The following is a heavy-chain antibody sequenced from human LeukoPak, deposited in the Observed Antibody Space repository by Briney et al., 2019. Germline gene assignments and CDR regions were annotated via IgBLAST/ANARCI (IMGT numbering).Heavy chain of an antibody. D-gene: IGHD6-13*01. J-gene: IGHJ4*02. V-gene: IGHV3-23*01. Sequence: PGGSLRLSCAASGFTFSSYAMSWVRQAPGKGLEWVSAISGSGGSSYYADSVKGRFTFSSDNSKNTLYLQMNSLRAEDTAVYYCAKDPSPYSSSWSTFDYWGQGTLVTVSS. CDR2: ISGSGGSS. CDR3: AKDPSPYSSSWSTFDY. CDR1: GFTFSSYA.